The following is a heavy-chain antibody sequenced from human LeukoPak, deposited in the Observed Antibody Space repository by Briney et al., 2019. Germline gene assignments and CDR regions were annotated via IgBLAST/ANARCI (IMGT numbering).Heavy chain of an antibody. Sequence: GGSLRLSCAASGFTFSSYAMSWVRQAPGKGLEWVSGIGGSGGSTYYADFVKGRFTISRDNAKNSLYLQINSLRAEDTAVYYCAGSSYSSSSSVWGQGTMVTVSS. CDR3: AGSSYSSSSSV. D-gene: IGHD6-6*01. J-gene: IGHJ3*01. CDR1: GFTFSSYA. CDR2: IGGSGGST. V-gene: IGHV3-23*01.